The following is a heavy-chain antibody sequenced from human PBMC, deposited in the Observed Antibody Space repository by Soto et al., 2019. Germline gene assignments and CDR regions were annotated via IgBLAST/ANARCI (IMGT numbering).Heavy chain of an antibody. CDR1: GGSIMSYY. D-gene: IGHD2-15*01. CDR3: ARDLGRDGIDG. CDR2: IYTTGST. Sequence: ASETLSLTCSVSGGSIMSYYWTWIRQAAGKGQEWIGRIYTTGSTNYNPSLKGRVTMSVDTSKNQFSLRLSSVTAADTAVYYCARDLGRDGIDGWGQGTTVTVSS. J-gene: IGHJ6*02. V-gene: IGHV4-4*07.